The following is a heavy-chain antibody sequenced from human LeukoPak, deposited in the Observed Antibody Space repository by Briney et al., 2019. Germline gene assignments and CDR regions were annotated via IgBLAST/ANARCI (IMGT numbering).Heavy chain of an antibody. CDR3: TKDMSPTGTTLGYLDS. D-gene: IGHD1-1*01. V-gene: IGHV3-11*01. CDR2: ISGSGHDI. CDR1: GFSFSDSY. Sequence: PVGYLRLSCAASGFSFSDSYMTLVRKAPGKGVEWVAYISGSGHDINYSESAKGRFTISRDNAKNSLYLEMNSLRPADTALYYCTKDMSPTGTTLGYLDSWGQGTLVTVSS. J-gene: IGHJ4*02.